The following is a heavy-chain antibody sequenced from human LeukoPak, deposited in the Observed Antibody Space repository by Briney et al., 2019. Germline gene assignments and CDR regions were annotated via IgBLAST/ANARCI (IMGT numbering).Heavy chain of an antibody. J-gene: IGHJ4*02. CDR3: ARLPFIAVAVEYYFDY. D-gene: IGHD6-19*01. V-gene: IGHV1-2*02. Sequence: ASVKVSCKASGYTFIDHYLHWVRQAPGKGLEWMGWISPSSGGTNSAQNFQGRVTMTRDTSTNTAYMELNRLTSDNTAVYYCARLPFIAVAVEYYFDYWGQGTLVTVSS. CDR1: GYTFIDHY. CDR2: ISPSSGGT.